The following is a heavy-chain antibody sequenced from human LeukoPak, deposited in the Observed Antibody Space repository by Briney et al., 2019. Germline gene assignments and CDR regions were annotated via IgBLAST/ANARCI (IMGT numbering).Heavy chain of an antibody. CDR3: AKDKAPGSCRTPSDF. Sequence: AGGSLTLSCAASGFTFRTYAMSWVRQAPGKGREWVSGISDSGDGTYYADSVKGRFTISRDNSKNTVFLQINSLRADDTAKYYCAKDKAPGSCRTPSDFWGQGTLVTVSS. D-gene: IGHD6-13*01. CDR1: GFTFRTYA. V-gene: IGHV3-23*01. CDR2: ISDSGDGT. J-gene: IGHJ4*02.